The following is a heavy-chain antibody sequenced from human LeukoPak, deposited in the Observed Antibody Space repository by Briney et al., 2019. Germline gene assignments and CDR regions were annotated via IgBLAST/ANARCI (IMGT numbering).Heavy chain of an antibody. CDR3: ARAPKGANSWFDP. V-gene: IGHV3-21*01. CDR2: ISSSSSYI. CDR1: GFTFSSYS. J-gene: IGHJ5*02. Sequence: GGSLRLSCAASGFTFSSYSMNWVRQAPGKGLEWVSSISSSSSYIYYANSVKGRFTISRDNAKNSLYLQMNSLRAEDTAVYYCARAPKGANSWFDPWGQGTLVTVSS. D-gene: IGHD1-26*01.